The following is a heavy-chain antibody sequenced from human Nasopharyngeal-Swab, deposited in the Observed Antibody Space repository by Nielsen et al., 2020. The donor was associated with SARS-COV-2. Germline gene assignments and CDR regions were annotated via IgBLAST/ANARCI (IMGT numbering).Heavy chain of an antibody. CDR3: ARTIAAAGPYGMDV. CDR1: GFTFSDYY. J-gene: IGHJ6*02. CDR2: ISSSSSYI. D-gene: IGHD6-13*01. Sequence: GGPLRLSCAASGFTFSDYYMSWVRQAPGKGLEWVSSISSSSSYIYYADSVKGRFTISRDNAKNSLYLQMNSLRAEDTAVYYCARTIAAAGPYGMDVWGQGTTVTVSS. V-gene: IGHV3-21*01.